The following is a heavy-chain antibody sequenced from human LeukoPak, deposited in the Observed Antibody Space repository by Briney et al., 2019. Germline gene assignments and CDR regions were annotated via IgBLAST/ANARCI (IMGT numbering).Heavy chain of an antibody. Sequence: GGSLRLSCAASGFSFSTYVMSWVRQAPGKGLEWVSAISGSGGSTYYADSVKGRFTISRDNSKNTLYLQMNSLRAEDTAVYYCAKLAYYYDSSGYHGTSYFDYWGQGTLVTVSS. CDR2: ISGSGGST. J-gene: IGHJ4*02. D-gene: IGHD3-22*01. CDR3: AKLAYYYDSSGYHGTSYFDY. V-gene: IGHV3-23*01. CDR1: GFSFSTYV.